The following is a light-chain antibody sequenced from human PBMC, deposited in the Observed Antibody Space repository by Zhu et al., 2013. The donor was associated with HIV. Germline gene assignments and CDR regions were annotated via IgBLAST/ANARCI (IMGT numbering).Light chain of an antibody. V-gene: IGKV3-11*01. CDR3: QRFGSSITWT. CDR1: QSVSSS. J-gene: IGKJ1*01. Sequence: ETVLTQSPATLSLSPGERATLSCRASQSVSSSLAWYQHKLGQPPRLLIYDASNRATGIPARFSGSGSGTDFTLTITGLEPEDFGMYFCQRFGSSITWTFGQGTKLEI. CDR2: DAS.